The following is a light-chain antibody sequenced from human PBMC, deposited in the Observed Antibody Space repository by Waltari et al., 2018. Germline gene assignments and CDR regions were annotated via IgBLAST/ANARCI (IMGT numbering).Light chain of an antibody. CDR2: RAS. J-gene: IGKJ1*01. CDR1: RDIGTY. CDR3: QNHERLPAT. Sequence: TQSPGTLSLSPGERATLACRASRDIGTYLVWYQQKPGQAPRLLIYRASNRATGIPDRFSGSGSGTDFSLTSSRLEPEDFAVYYCQNHERLPATFGQGTRVEIK. V-gene: IGKV3-20*01.